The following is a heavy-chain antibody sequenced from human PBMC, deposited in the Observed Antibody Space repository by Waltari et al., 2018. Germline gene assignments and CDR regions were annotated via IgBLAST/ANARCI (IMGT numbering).Heavy chain of an antibody. CDR3: AKAGGIHNYPLDP. D-gene: IGHD1-26*01. CDR1: GYPFNNYG. V-gene: IGHV3-30*18. J-gene: IGHJ5*02. Sequence: QVEEFGGGVVQPGGSLRLSCVASGYPFNNYGRHWVRQAPGKGLELLAVISSDGSGKYYADSVKGRFTMSRDNSKNTVYLQMNSLRPEDTAVYYCAKAGGIHNYPLDPWGQGTLVTVSS. CDR2: ISSDGSGK.